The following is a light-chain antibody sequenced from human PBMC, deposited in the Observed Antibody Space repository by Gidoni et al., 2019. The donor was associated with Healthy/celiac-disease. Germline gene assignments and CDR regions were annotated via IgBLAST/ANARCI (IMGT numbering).Light chain of an antibody. CDR2: WAS. Sequence: DIVMTQPPDSLAVSLGAKAPINCKSTKSVLYSSNNKNYLAWYQQKPGQPPKLLIYWASTREPGVPDRFSGSGSGTDFTLTISSLQAEDVAVYYCQQYYSTPTWTFGQGTKVEIK. J-gene: IGKJ1*01. V-gene: IGKV4-1*01. CDR3: QQYYSTPTWT. CDR1: KSVLYSSNNKNY.